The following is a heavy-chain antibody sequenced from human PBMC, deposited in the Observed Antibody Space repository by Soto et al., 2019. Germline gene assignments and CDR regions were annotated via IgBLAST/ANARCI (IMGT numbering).Heavy chain of an antibody. D-gene: IGHD3-10*01. CDR2: IYYSGST. V-gene: IGHV4-39*01. Sequence: SETLSLTCTVSGGSISSSSYYWGWIRQPPGKGLEWIGSIYYSGSTYYNPSLKSRVTISVDTSKNQFSLKLSSVTAADTAVYYCARQFGELLDYWGQGTLVTVSS. CDR1: GGSISSSSYY. J-gene: IGHJ4*02. CDR3: ARQFGELLDY.